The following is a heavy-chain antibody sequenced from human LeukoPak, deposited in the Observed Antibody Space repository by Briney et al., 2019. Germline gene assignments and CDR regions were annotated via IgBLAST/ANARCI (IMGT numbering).Heavy chain of an antibody. CDR2: ISGSGGST. V-gene: IGHV3-23*01. CDR3: AKVIIPECGGDCYPYYFDY. J-gene: IGHJ4*02. CDR1: GFTFSSYG. D-gene: IGHD2-21*02. Sequence: GGTLRLSCAASGFTFSSYGMSWVRQAPGKGLEWVSAISGSGGSTYYADSVKGRFTISRDNSKNTLYLQMNSLRAEDTAVYYCAKVIIPECGGDCYPYYFDYWGQGTLVTVSS.